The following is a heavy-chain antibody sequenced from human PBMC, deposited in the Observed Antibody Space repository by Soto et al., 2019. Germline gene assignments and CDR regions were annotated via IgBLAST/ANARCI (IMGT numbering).Heavy chain of an antibody. V-gene: IGHV3-33*01. CDR1: GFTFSSYG. CDR2: IWYDGSNK. D-gene: IGHD2-8*01. CDR3: ARAHLPYCTNGVCYHTGGDYYYGMDV. J-gene: IGHJ6*02. Sequence: PGGSLRLSCAASGFTFSSYGMHWVRQAPGKXLEWVAVIWYDGSNKYYAVSVKGRFTISRDNSKNTLYLQMNSQRAEDTAVYYCARAHLPYCTNGVCYHTGGDYYYGMDVWGQGSTVTVSS.